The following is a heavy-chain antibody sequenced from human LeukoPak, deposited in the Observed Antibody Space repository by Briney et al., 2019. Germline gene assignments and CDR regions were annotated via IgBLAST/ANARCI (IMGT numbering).Heavy chain of an antibody. D-gene: IGHD3-22*01. CDR2: INHSGST. CDR3: ARQGLYYYDSSGYFGY. Sequence: PSETLSLTCDVYGGSFSGYYWSWIRQPPGKGLEWIGEINHSGSTNYNPSLKSRVTISLDTSKNQFSLRLSSVTAADTAVYYCARQGLYYYDSSGYFGYWGQGTLVTVSS. V-gene: IGHV4-34*01. CDR1: GGSFSGYY. J-gene: IGHJ4*01.